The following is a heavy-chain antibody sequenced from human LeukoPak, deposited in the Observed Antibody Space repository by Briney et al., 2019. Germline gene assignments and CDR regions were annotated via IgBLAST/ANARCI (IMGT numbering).Heavy chain of an antibody. D-gene: IGHD3-3*01. CDR1: GFIFTDYW. J-gene: IGHJ4*02. CDR3: ARDRRSDFWSGYYSDY. Sequence: GGSLRLSCAASGFIFTDYWMYWVRQAPGKGLEWVANIKQDGSEKYYVDSVKGRFTISRDNAKNSLYLQMNSLRAEDTAVYYCARDRRSDFWSGYYSDYWGQGTLVTVSS. V-gene: IGHV3-7*01. CDR2: IKQDGSEK.